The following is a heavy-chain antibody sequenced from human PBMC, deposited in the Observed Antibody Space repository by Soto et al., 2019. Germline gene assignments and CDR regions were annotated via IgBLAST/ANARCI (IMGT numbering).Heavy chain of an antibody. J-gene: IGHJ4*02. CDR2: IIPIFGTA. D-gene: IGHD3-3*01. CDR1: GGTFSSYA. CDR3: ARAPSSLGVVITYYFDY. V-gene: IGHV1-69*06. Sequence: SVKVSCKASGGTFSSYAISWVRQAPGQGLEWMGGIIPIFGTANYAQKFQGRVTITADKSTSTAYMELSSLRSEDTAVYYCARAPSSLGVVITYYFDYWGQGTLVTVSS.